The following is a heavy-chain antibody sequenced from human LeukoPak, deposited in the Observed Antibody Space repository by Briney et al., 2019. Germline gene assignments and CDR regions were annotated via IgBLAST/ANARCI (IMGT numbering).Heavy chain of an antibody. CDR3: ARDFWNEPSKYFDY. CDR1: GFTFTSYA. Sequence: GGSLRLSCAASGFTFTSYAMTWVRQTPGKGLEWVSAISGSGRTTYYADSVRGRFTISRDNSENTLYLQMNSVRAEDTAVYFCARDFWNEPSKYFDYWGQGTLVTVSS. CDR2: ISGSGRTT. J-gene: IGHJ4*02. V-gene: IGHV3-23*01. D-gene: IGHD3-3*01.